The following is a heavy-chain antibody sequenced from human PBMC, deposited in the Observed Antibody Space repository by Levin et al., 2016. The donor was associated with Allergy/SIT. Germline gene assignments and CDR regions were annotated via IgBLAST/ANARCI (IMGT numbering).Heavy chain of an antibody. D-gene: IGHD3-9*01. J-gene: IGHJ6*02. V-gene: IGHV5-10-1*01. CDR3: ARTHYDILTGYYSDPIYYYGMDV. CDR2: IDPSDSYT. Sequence: VRQMPGKGLEWMGRIDPSDSYTRYSPSFQGHVTISAEKSISTAYLQWSSLKASDTAIYYCARTHYDILTGYYSDPIYYYGMDVWGQGTTVTVSS.